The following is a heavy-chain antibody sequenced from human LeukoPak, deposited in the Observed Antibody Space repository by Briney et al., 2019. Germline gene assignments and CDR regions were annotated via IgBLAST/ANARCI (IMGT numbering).Heavy chain of an antibody. CDR1: GGSISSGGYY. J-gene: IGHJ6*02. CDR2: IYYSGST. D-gene: IGHD5-18*01. V-gene: IGHV4-31*03. CDR3: ARAAMVSGHYYGMDV. Sequence: PSQTLSLTCTVSGGSISSGGYYWGWIRQHPGKGLEWIGYIYYSGSTYYNPSLKSRVTISVDTSKNQFSLKLSSVTAADTAVCYCARAAMVSGHYYGMDVWGQGTTVTVSS.